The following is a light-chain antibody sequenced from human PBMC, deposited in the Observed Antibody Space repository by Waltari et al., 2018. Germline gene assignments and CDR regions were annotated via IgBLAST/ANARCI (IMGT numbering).Light chain of an antibody. CDR3: QQYHSYPVS. J-gene: IGKJ2*03. CDR2: KAS. V-gene: IGKV1-5*03. CDR1: KSIADL. Sequence: DIQMTQSPSTLSASVGDRVTITCRASKSIADLLAWYQQRPGKAPKVLIYKASNLQTEVPARFSGSGAGTEFTLTITSLQPDDFAAYYCQQYHSYPVSFGQGTKLEIK.